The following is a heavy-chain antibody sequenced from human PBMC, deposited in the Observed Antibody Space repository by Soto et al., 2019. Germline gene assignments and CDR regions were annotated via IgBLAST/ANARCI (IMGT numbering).Heavy chain of an antibody. D-gene: IGHD5-18*01. CDR3: ARGGYSYGLRYYYYGMDV. Sequence: SLTCAVYGGSFSGYYWSWIRQPPGKGLEWIGEINHSGSTNYNPSLKSRVTISVDTSKNQFSLKLSSVTAADTAVYYCARGGYSYGLRYYYYGMDVWGQGTTVTVSS. V-gene: IGHV4-34*01. CDR1: GGSFSGYY. J-gene: IGHJ6*02. CDR2: INHSGST.